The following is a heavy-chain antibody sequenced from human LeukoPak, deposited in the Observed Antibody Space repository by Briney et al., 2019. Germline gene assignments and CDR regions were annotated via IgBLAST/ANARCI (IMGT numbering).Heavy chain of an antibody. CDR3: ATASPDIVVVPAAMEAFDY. CDR1: GYTLTELS. V-gene: IGHV1-24*01. J-gene: IGHJ4*02. Sequence: GASVKVSCKVSGYTLTELSMHWVRQAPGKGLEWMGGFDPEDGETIYAQKFQGRVTMTEDTSIDTAYMELSSLRSEDTAVYYCATASPDIVVVPAAMEAFDYWGQGTLVTVSS. CDR2: FDPEDGET. D-gene: IGHD2-2*01.